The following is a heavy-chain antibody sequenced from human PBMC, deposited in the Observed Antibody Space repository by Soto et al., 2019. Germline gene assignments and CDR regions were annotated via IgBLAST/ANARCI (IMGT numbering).Heavy chain of an antibody. CDR2: ISSSGGSA. V-gene: IGHV3-23*01. D-gene: IGHD2-21*01. Sequence: EVQLLESGGGLVQPGGSLRLSCAASGFTFNSYAKSWVRQAPGKGLEWVSAISSSGGSAYYADSVKGRFTISRDNSKNTLYLQMNSLRAEDTAVYYCAKDRQAVVVVTYRADYWGQGTLVTVSS. J-gene: IGHJ4*02. CDR1: GFTFNSYA. CDR3: AKDRQAVVVVTYRADY.